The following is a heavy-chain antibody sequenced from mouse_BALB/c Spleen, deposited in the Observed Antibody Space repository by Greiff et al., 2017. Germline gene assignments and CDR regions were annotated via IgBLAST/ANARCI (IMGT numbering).Heavy chain of an antibody. V-gene: IGHV14-3*02. D-gene: IGHD2-2*01. CDR2: IDPANGNT. CDR3: ARGWLRRYAMDY. J-gene: IGHJ4*01. Sequence: EVQLQQSGAELVKPGASVKLSCTASGFNIKDTYMHWVKQRPEQGLEWIGRIDPANGNTKYDPKFQGKATITADTSSNTAYLQLSSLTSEDTAVYYCARGWLRRYAMDYWGQGTSVTVSS. CDR1: GFNIKDTY.